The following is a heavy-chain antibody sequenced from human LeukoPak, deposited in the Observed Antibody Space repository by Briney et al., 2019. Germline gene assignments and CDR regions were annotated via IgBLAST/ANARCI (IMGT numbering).Heavy chain of an antibody. CDR2: ISYDSNYR. J-gene: IGHJ4*02. V-gene: IGHV3-30*01. CDR3: ARDRRYYFDF. CDR1: GFTFSHYP. Sequence: SLRLSYAASGFTFSHYPMHWVRQAPGKGLEWLAVISYDSNYRYYADSVKGRFTISRGNSNNTLYLQIDGLRPEDTAMYFCARDRRYYFDFWGQGTLVTVSS.